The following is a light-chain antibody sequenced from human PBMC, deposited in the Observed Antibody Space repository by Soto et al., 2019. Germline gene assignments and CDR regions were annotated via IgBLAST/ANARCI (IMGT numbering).Light chain of an antibody. CDR1: SSDIGDSNY. V-gene: IGLV2-14*03. J-gene: IGLJ1*01. Sequence: QSVLTQPASVSGSPGQSITISCTGTSSDIGDSNYVSWYQQHPGKAPKLVIYDVSNRLSVVSNRFSGSKSANTASLTISGLQAEDEADYYCSSFRSSSTSYVFGTWTKVTVL. CDR2: DVS. CDR3: SSFRSSSTSYV.